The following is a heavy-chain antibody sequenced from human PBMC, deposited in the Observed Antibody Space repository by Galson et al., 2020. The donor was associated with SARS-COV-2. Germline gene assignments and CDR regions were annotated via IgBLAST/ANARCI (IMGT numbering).Heavy chain of an antibody. CDR1: GFTFSSYA. Sequence: GESLKLSCAASGFTFSSYAMSWVRQAPGKGLEWVSAISGRGGSTYYADSVKGRFTISRDNSKNTLYLQMNSLRAEDTAVYYCANGGATGYFQHWGQGTLVTVSS. CDR2: ISGRGGST. V-gene: IGHV3-23*01. J-gene: IGHJ1*01. CDR3: ANGGATGYFQH. D-gene: IGHD4-17*01.